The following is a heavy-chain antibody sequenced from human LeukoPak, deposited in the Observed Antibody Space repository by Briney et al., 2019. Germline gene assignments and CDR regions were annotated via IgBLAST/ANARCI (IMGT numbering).Heavy chain of an antibody. Sequence: SQTLSLTCTVSGGSISSGSYYWSWIRQPAGKGLEWIGRIYTSGSTNYNPSLKSRVTMSVDTSKNQFSLKLSSVTAADTAVYYCARVDFGGEDYWGQGTLVTVSS. CDR2: IYTSGST. D-gene: IGHD3-3*01. J-gene: IGHJ4*02. V-gene: IGHV4-61*02. CDR1: GGSISSGSYY. CDR3: ARVDFGGEDY.